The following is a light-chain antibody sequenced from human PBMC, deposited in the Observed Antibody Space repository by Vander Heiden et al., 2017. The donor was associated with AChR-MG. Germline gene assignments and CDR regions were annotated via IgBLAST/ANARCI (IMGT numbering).Light chain of an antibody. J-gene: IGLJ3*02. Sequence: QSKLTPTPSASGTPGQRVTSSCSGSSSNVGGNTVIWYQHLPGTAPKLLIYSDSLRPAGVPDRFSGSKSGTSASLSISWLQAEDEADYYCGTWDDSRNALVFGGGTKLTVL. V-gene: IGLV1-44*01. CDR3: GTWDDSRNALV. CDR1: SSNVGGNT. CDR2: SDS.